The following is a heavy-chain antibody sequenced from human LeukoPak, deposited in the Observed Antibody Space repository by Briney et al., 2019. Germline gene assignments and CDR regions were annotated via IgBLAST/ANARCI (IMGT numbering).Heavy chain of an antibody. V-gene: IGHV3-11*01. CDR1: GFTFSDYY. D-gene: IGHD6-13*01. CDR2: ISSSGSTI. CDR3: ARRQAAAGYNWFDP. J-gene: IGHJ5*02. Sequence: GGSLRLPCAASGFTFSDYYMSWIRQAPGKGLEWVSYISSSGSTIYYADSVKGRFTISRDNAKNSLYLQMNSLRAEDTAVYYCARRQAAAGYNWFDPWGQGTLVTVSS.